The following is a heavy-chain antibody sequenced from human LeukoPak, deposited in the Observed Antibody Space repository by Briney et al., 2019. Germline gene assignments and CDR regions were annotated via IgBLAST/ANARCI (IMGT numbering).Heavy chain of an antibody. CDR1: GFTFSSYG. D-gene: IGHD6-13*01. CDR2: IWYDGSNK. J-gene: IGHJ4*02. Sequence: PGGSLRLSCAASGFTFSSYGMHWVRQAPGKGLEWVAVIWYDGSNKYYADSMKGRSTISRDNSKNTLYLQMNSLRAEDTAVYYCAREKAAAGTPFDYWGQGTLVTVSS. CDR3: AREKAAAGTPFDY. V-gene: IGHV3-33*01.